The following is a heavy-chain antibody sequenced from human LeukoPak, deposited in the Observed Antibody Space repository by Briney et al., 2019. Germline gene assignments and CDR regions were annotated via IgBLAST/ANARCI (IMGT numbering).Heavy chain of an antibody. J-gene: IGHJ4*02. CDR3: ARGRRGSYYFDY. CDR1: GYTFTSYD. D-gene: IGHD2-15*01. V-gene: IGHV1-8*01. Sequence: ASVTVSCKASGYTFTSYDINWVRQATGQGLERMGWMNPNSGNTGYAQKFQGRVTMTRNTSISTAYMELSSLRSEDTAVYYCARGRRGSYYFDYWGQGTLVTVSS. CDR2: MNPNSGNT.